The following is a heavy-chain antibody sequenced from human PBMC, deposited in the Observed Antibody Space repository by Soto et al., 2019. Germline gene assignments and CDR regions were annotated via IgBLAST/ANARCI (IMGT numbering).Heavy chain of an antibody. CDR3: AKDRDPYSSPRMAAN. V-gene: IGHV3-23*01. J-gene: IGHJ4*02. CDR1: GFTFSNYA. Sequence: GGSLRLSCAASGFTFSNYAMTWVRQAPGKGLEWVSSISGSGTGTYYADSVKGRFTISRVNSKNTLYLQMNSLRAEDTAIYYCAKDRDPYSSPRMAANWGQGTLVTVSS. D-gene: IGHD3-22*01. CDR2: ISGSGTGT.